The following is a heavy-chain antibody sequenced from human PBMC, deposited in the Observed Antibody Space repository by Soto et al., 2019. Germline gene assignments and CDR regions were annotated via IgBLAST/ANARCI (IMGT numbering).Heavy chain of an antibody. V-gene: IGHV3-53*02. CDR1: GFTVSSNY. D-gene: IGHD3-16*02. CDR3: ARGVTAIVN. J-gene: IGHJ4*02. CDR2: IFSGGKT. Sequence: EVQLVETGGGLIRPGGSLRLSCVASGFTVSSNYKSWVRQAPGRGLEWVSMIFSGGKTYYADSVKGRFTISRDNSKNIVYLQINSLRAEDTAMYYCARGVTAIVNWGQGTLVTVSS.